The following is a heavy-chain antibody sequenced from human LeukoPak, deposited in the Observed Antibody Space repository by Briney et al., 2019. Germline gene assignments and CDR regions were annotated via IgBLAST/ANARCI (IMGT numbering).Heavy chain of an antibody. D-gene: IGHD4-17*01. Sequence: GGSLRLSCAASGFTFSASWMSWVRQAPGKGLEWVSAISGSGGHTYYADSVKGRFTISRDNSNNMLYLQMNSLRAEDTAVYYCAKTSGDYAVWHFDLWGRGTLVTVSS. CDR2: ISGSGGHT. CDR3: AKTSGDYAVWHFDL. CDR1: GFTFSASW. J-gene: IGHJ2*01. V-gene: IGHV3-23*01.